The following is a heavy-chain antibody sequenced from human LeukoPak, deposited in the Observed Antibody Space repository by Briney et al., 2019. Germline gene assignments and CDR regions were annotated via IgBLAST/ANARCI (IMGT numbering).Heavy chain of an antibody. V-gene: IGHV3-23*01. CDR2: ISSGGST. J-gene: IGHJ1*01. CDR1: GFTFSSYA. D-gene: IGHD2-2*01. CDR3: ASPSRYCSSTSCFAEYFQL. Sequence: GGFLRLSCAASGFTFSSYAMSWVRQAPGKGLEWVSGISSGGSTYYADSVKGRFTISRDNSKNTLYLQMNSLRAEDTAVYYCASPSRYCSSTSCFAEYFQLWGQGTLVTVSS.